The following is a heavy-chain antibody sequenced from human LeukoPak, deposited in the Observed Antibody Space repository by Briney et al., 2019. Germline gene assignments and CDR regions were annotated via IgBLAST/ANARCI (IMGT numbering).Heavy chain of an antibody. Sequence: SETLSLTCAVYGGSFSGYYWSWIRQPPGKGLEWIGEINHSGSTNYNPSLKNRVTISVDTSKNQFSLKLSSVTAADTAVYYCARLAQWLVRGRFDYWGQGTLVTVSS. CDR1: GGSFSGYY. V-gene: IGHV4-34*01. CDR3: ARLAQWLVRGRFDY. D-gene: IGHD6-19*01. J-gene: IGHJ4*02. CDR2: INHSGST.